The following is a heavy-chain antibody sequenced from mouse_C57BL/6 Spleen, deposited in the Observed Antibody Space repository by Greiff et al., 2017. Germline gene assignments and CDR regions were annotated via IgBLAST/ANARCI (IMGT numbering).Heavy chain of an antibody. D-gene: IGHD1-1*01. CDR1: GFSLTSYG. Sequence: VKLVESGPGLVQPSQSLSITCTVSGFSLTSYGVHWVRQSPGKGLEWLGVIWRGGSTDYNAAFISRLSISKDNSKSQVFFKMNSLQADDTAIYYCARGTTVPYFDYWGQGTTLTVSS. J-gene: IGHJ2*01. CDR3: ARGTTVPYFDY. V-gene: IGHV2-2*01. CDR2: IWRGGST.